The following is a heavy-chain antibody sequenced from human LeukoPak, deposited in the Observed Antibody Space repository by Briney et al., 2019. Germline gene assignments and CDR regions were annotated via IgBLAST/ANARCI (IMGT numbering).Heavy chain of an antibody. V-gene: IGHV3-23*01. Sequence: GGSLRLSCAASGFTFSSYAMSWARQAPGKGLEGVSAISGSGGSTYYADSVKGRFTISRDNSKNTLYLQMNSLRAEDTAVYYCAKATSSGTYPNFDYWGQGTLVTVSS. CDR2: ISGSGGST. CDR3: AKATSSGTYPNFDY. CDR1: GFTFSSYA. J-gene: IGHJ4*02. D-gene: IGHD1-26*01.